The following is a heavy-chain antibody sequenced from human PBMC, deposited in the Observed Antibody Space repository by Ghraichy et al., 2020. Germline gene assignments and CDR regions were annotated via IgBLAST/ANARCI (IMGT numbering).Heavy chain of an antibody. D-gene: IGHD4-17*01. CDR2: ISSSGSTI. Sequence: GGSLRLSCTASGFTFSDYEMNWVRQAPGKGLEWVSYISSSGSTIYYADSVKGRFTISRDNAKNSLYLQMNSLRAEDTALYYCARVVNYGDYYFDYWGQGTLVTVSS. J-gene: IGHJ4*02. CDR1: GFTFSDYE. V-gene: IGHV3-48*03. CDR3: ARVVNYGDYYFDY.